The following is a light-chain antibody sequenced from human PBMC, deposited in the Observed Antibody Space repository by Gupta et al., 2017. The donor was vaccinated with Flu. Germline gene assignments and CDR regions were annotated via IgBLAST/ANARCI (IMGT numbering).Light chain of an antibody. J-gene: IGLJ3*02. CDR3: SSYTNSRTSV. CDR2: EVS. Sequence: QSALTQPASVSGSPGQSITISCTGTSSDVGGYNYVSWYQQHPGKAPKFMIYEVSNRPSGVSNRFSGSKSDNTASLTISGLQAEDEADYYCSSYTNSRTSVFGGGTKLTVL. CDR1: SSDVGGYNY. V-gene: IGLV2-14*01.